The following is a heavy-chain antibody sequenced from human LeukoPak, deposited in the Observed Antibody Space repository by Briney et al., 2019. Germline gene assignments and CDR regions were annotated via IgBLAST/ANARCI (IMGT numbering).Heavy chain of an antibody. CDR1: GGSISTYY. CDR2: IYYSGSS. CDR3: ARQQYSTSSCDS. V-gene: IGHV4-59*01. Sequence: SETLSLTCSVSGGSISTYYWSWIRQSPGKGLEWIGNIYYSGSSYYNPSLKSRVTVSVDTVKNQFSLKLSSVTAADTAVYYCARQQYSTSSCDSWGQGTLVTVST. D-gene: IGHD6-6*01. J-gene: IGHJ4*02.